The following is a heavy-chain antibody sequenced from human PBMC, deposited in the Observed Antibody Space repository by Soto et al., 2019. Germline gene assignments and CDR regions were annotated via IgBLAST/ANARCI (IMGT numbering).Heavy chain of an antibody. J-gene: IGHJ4*02. CDR3: AKSARLIVVVDPPGY. D-gene: IGHD3-22*01. Sequence: QVQLVESGGGVVQPGRSLRLSCAASGFTFSSYGMHWVRQAPGKGLEWVAVITYDGSNKYYADSVKGRFTISRDNSKNTLYLLMNSPIAEDTAVYYCAKSARLIVVVDPPGYWGQGTLVTVSS. V-gene: IGHV3-30*18. CDR2: ITYDGSNK. CDR1: GFTFSSYG.